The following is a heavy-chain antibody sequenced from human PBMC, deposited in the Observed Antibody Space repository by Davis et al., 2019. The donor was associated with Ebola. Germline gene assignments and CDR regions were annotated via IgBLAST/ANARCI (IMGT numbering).Heavy chain of an antibody. V-gene: IGHV1-18*01. CDR1: GYTFTSYG. J-gene: IGHJ4*02. D-gene: IGHD6-19*01. CDR2: ISAYNGNT. Sequence: ASVKVSCKASGYTFTSYGISWVRQAPGQGLEWMGWISAYNGNTNYAQRLQGRVTMTTDTSTSTAYMELSSLRSEDTAVYYCARDTIFSSGWSLWGQGTLVTVSS. CDR3: ARDTIFSSGWSL.